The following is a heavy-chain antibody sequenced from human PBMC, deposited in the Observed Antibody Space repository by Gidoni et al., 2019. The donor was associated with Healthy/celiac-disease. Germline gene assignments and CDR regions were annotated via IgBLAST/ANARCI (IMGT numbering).Heavy chain of an antibody. D-gene: IGHD1-26*01. V-gene: IGHV4-61*02. CDR3: ARDRRELPDY. CDR1: CGSISSGSYY. CDR2: IYTSGST. Sequence: QVQLQESGPGLVKPSQTLSLTCTVSCGSISSGSYYWSWIRQPAGKGLEWIGRIYTSGSTNYNPSLKSRVTISVDTSKNQFSLKLSSVTAADTAVYYCARDRRELPDYWGQGTLVTVSS. J-gene: IGHJ4*02.